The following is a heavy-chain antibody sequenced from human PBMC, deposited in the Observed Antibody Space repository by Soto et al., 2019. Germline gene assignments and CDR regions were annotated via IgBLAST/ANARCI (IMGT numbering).Heavy chain of an antibody. CDR3: ATPQDYDDCFDS. V-gene: IGHV1-3*01. D-gene: IGHD3-22*01. J-gene: IGHJ4*02. CDR2: INVGDGNT. CDR1: GYIFTSYY. Sequence: ASVKVSCKASGYIFTSYYIHWVRQAPGQGLEWMGWINVGDGNTRYSQRFQGRLTLTRDTSGSTAYLELNSLISEDTAVYYCATPQDYDDCFDSWGQGTLVTVSS.